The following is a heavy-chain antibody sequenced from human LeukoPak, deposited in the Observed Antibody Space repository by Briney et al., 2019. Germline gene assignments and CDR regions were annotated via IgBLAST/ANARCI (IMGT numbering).Heavy chain of an antibody. CDR3: ARAGTVGWAIDY. CDR2: INTDGSST. D-gene: IGHD3-10*01. Sequence: GGSLRLSCEASGITFSGYWVHWVRQAPGKGLVWVSRINTDGSSTRYADPVKGRFTISRDNAKNTLYLQMNSLRVEDTAVYYCARAGTVGWAIDYWGQGTLVTVSS. V-gene: IGHV3-74*01. CDR1: GITFSGYW. J-gene: IGHJ4*02.